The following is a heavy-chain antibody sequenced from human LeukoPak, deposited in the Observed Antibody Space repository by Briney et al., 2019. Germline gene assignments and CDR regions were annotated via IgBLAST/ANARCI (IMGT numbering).Heavy chain of an antibody. CDR2: IYYSGST. Sequence: PSETLSLTCTVSGGSISSYYWSWIRQPPGKGLGWIGYIYYSGSTNYNPSLKSRVTISVDTSKNQFSLKLSSVTAADTAVYYCAREGRYYYGSGSYFSFDYWGQGTLVTVSS. J-gene: IGHJ4*02. CDR1: GGSISSYY. D-gene: IGHD3-10*01. CDR3: AREGRYYYGSGSYFSFDY. V-gene: IGHV4-59*01.